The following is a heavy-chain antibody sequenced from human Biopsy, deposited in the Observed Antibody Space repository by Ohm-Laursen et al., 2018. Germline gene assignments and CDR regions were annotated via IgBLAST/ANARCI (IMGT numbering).Heavy chain of an antibody. J-gene: IGHJ5*02. CDR1: GGSINGGSYY. CDR3: AREDYYTWFDP. D-gene: IGHD2/OR15-2a*01. V-gene: IGHV4-61*01. CDR2: IYYSGNT. Sequence: SETLSPTCTVSGGSINGGSYYWSWLRQPPGKGLEWIGYIYYSGNTHYNPSLKSRVTMSIDTSKNQFSLRLSSVTSADTAVYYCAREDYYTWFDPWGQGTQVTVSS.